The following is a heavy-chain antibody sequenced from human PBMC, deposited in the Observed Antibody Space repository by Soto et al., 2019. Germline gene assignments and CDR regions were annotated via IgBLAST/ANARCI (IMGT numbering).Heavy chain of an antibody. CDR3: ARGPTVIYWFDP. J-gene: IGHJ5*02. Sequence: SETLSLTCAVYGGSFSGYYWSWIRQPPGKGLEWIGEINHSGSTNYNPSLKSRVTISVDTSKNQFSLKLSSVTAADTAVYYCARGPTVIYWFDPWGQGTLLTVSS. CDR2: INHSGST. V-gene: IGHV4-34*01. D-gene: IGHD4-17*01. CDR1: GGSFSGYY.